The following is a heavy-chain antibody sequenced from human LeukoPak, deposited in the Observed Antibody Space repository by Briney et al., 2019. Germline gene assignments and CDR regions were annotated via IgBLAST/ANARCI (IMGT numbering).Heavy chain of an antibody. Sequence: SETLSLTCAVYGGSFSGYYWSWIRQPPGKGLEWIGEINHSGSTNYNPSLKSRVTISVDTSKNQFSLKLSSVTAAHTAVYYCARRSMVRTVGYYYGMDVWGQGTTVTVSS. J-gene: IGHJ6*02. V-gene: IGHV4-34*01. D-gene: IGHD4/OR15-4a*01. CDR2: INHSGST. CDR1: GGSFSGYY. CDR3: ARRSMVRTVGYYYGMDV.